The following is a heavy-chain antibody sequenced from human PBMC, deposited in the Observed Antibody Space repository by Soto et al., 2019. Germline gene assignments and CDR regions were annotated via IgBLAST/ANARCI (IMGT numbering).Heavy chain of an antibody. CDR2: IYYSGST. CDR1: GGSISSYY. V-gene: IGHV4-59*01. J-gene: IGHJ4*02. D-gene: IGHD5-12*01. Sequence: SETLSLTCTVSGGSISSYYWSWIRQPPGKGLEWIGYIYYSGSTNYNPSLKSRVTISVDTSKDQFSLKLSSVTAADTAVYYCAAQRWLQLGPFDYWGQGTLVTVSS. CDR3: AAQRWLQLGPFDY.